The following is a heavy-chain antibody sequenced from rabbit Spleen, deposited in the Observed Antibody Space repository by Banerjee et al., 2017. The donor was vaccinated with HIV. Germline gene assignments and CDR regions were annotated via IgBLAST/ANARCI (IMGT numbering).Heavy chain of an antibody. J-gene: IGHJ4*01. CDR1: GFSFSSSYW. D-gene: IGHD7-1*01. Sequence: QEQLVESGGGLVQPEGFLTLTCTASGFSFSSSYWISWVRQAPGKGLEWIACIYTGTTGYTYYASWVNGRFTISKTSSTTVTLQMTSPTAADTATYFCARGDSGYAGYGVAPFNLWGPGTLVTVS. CDR2: IYTGTTGYT. CDR3: ARGDSGYAGYGVAPFNL. V-gene: IGHV1S45*01.